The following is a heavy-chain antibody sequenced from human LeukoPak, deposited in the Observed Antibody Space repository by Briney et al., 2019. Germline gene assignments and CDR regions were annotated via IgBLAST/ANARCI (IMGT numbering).Heavy chain of an antibody. V-gene: IGHV3-23*01. CDR3: AKFRKPMALLDAFDM. CDR2: ISGSGSST. J-gene: IGHJ3*02. CDR1: TFTFSSYG. Sequence: GGSLRLSCTASTFTFSSYGMTWVRQAPGKGLEWLSIISGSGSSTFYADSVKGRFTISRDNSKNTLYLQLNSLRAEDTAVYFCAKFRKPMALLDAFDMWGQGTMVTVSS. D-gene: IGHD1-14*01.